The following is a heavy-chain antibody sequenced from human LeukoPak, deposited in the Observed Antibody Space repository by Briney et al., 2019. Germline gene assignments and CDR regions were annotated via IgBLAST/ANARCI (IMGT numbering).Heavy chain of an antibody. CDR3: ARSLYPSGSFFDY. CDR2: VKQDGSEK. V-gene: IGHV3-7*01. J-gene: IGHJ4*02. CDR1: GFTFSSYW. Sequence: GGSLRLSCAASGFTFSSYWMSWVRQAPGKGLEWVANVKQDGSEKYYVDSVKGRFTISRDNAKNSLYLQMNSLRAEDTAVYYCARSLYPSGSFFDYWGQGTLVTVSS. D-gene: IGHD6-13*01.